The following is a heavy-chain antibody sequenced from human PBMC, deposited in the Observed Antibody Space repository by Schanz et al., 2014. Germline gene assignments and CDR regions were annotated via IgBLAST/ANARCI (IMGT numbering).Heavy chain of an antibody. CDR1: GFTFSSYA. CDR2: ISNDGSIK. Sequence: VQLLESGGGLVQPGGSLRLSCAASGFTFSSYAMSWVRQAPGKGLEWVALISNDGSIKYYADSVEGRFTISRDNSRNTLYLQMNSLRAEDTAVYYCARDRGYCSGGSCLTFDYWGQGTLVTVSS. D-gene: IGHD2-15*01. J-gene: IGHJ4*02. CDR3: ARDRGYCSGGSCLTFDY. V-gene: IGHV3-30-3*01.